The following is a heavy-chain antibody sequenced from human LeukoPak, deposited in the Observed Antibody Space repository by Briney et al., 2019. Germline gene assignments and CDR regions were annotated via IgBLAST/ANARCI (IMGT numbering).Heavy chain of an antibody. CDR2: IYYSGST. D-gene: IGHD1-7*01. J-gene: IGHJ6*02. V-gene: IGHV4-31*03. CDR3: ARAYLELRAAYYYGMDV. CDR1: GVSISSGDYD. Sequence: SQTLSLTCTVSGVSISSGDYDWGWVRQQPGKGLEWIGYIYYSGSTYYNPSLKSRATISLDTSKKQFSLKLSSVTAADTAVYYCARAYLELRAAYYYGMDVWGQGTTVTVSS.